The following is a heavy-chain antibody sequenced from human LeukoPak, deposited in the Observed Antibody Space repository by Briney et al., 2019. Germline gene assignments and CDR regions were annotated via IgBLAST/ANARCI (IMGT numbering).Heavy chain of an antibody. CDR2: INHDGNEK. Sequence: PGGSPRLSCAASGFTFSSYWMSWVRLAPGKGLEWVAIINHDGNEKYYVDSVKGRFTIYRDNTKNSLYLQMSSLRAEDTAVYYCARDSYYYDSSGYQYGIHYWGQGTLVTVSS. CDR1: GFTFSSYW. CDR3: ARDSYYYDSSGYQYGIHY. D-gene: IGHD3-22*01. V-gene: IGHV3-7*01. J-gene: IGHJ4*02.